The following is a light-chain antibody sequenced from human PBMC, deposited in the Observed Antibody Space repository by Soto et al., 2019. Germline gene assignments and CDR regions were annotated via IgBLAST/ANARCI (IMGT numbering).Light chain of an antibody. Sequence: EIVLTQSPGTLSLSPGERAILSCRASQSVNSNYLAWYQQKPGQAPRLLIYGASSRATGVPNRFSGSGSGTDFTLTISSLEPEDFAVYYFHQYGLSPRHPFGQGTKLEIK. CDR3: HQYGLSPRHP. CDR1: QSVNSNY. CDR2: GAS. V-gene: IGKV3-20*01. J-gene: IGKJ2*01.